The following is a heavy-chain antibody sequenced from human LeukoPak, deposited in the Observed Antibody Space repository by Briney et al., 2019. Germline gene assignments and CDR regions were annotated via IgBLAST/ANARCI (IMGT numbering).Heavy chain of an antibody. V-gene: IGHV3-64*01. D-gene: IGHD3-22*01. CDR1: GFTFSSYA. Sequence: GGSLRLSCAASGFTFSSYAMHWVRQAPGKGLEYVSAISSNGGSTYYANSVKGRFTISRDNSKNTLYLQMGSLRAEDMAVYYCARDSGEGYYDSSGYPYPFDYWGQGTLVTVSS. J-gene: IGHJ4*02. CDR3: ARDSGEGYYDSSGYPYPFDY. CDR2: ISSNGGST.